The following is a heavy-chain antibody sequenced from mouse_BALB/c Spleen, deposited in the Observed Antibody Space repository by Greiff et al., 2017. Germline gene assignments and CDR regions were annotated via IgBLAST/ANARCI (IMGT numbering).Heavy chain of an antibody. CDR2: INSNGGST. Sequence: DVHLVESGGGLVQPGGSLKLSCAASGFTFSSYGMSWVRQTPDKRLELVATINSNGGSTYYPDSVKGRFTISRDNAKNTLYLQMSSLKSEDTAMYYCARDYGNYFDYWGQGTTLTVSS. V-gene: IGHV5-6-3*01. CDR3: ARDYGNYFDY. CDR1: GFTFSSYG. D-gene: IGHD2-1*01. J-gene: IGHJ2*01.